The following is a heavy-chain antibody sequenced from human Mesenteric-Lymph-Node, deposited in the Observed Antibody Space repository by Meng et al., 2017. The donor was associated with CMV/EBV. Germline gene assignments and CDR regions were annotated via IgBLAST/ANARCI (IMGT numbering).Heavy chain of an antibody. D-gene: IGHD6-6*01. CDR2: ITPLLHIT. J-gene: IGHJ1*01. CDR1: GGTFSNYA. CDR3: ARGPPSTEYFQH. Sequence: SCKTSGGTFSNYAISWVRQAPGYGLEWIGGITPLLHITNYAQKFQGRVAITADKSTNTAYMELSSLRSDDTATYYCARGPPSTEYFQHWGQGTLVTVSS. V-gene: IGHV1-69*10.